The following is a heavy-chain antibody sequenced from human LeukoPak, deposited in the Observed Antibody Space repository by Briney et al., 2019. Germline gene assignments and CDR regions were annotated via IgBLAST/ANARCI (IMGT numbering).Heavy chain of an antibody. CDR1: GFPISSYW. V-gene: IGHV3-7*03. J-gene: IGHJ4*02. CDR3: ARRYFDY. CDR2: IKQDGSEE. Sequence: GSLRLSCVASGFPISSYWMHWVRPAPGKGLEWVANIKQDGSEEYYVDSVKGRFTISRDNAKNSLYLQMNSLRAEDTAVYYCARRYFDYWGQGILVTVSS.